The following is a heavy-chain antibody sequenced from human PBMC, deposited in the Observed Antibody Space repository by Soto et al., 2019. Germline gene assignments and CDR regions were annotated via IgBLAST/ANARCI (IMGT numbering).Heavy chain of an antibody. CDR2: ISSSGSTI. V-gene: IGHV3-11*01. Sequence: QVQLVESGGGLVKPGGSLRLSCAASGFTFSDYYMSWIRQAPGKGLEWVSYISSSGSTIYYADSVKGRFTISRDNAKNSLYLQMNSLRAEDTAVYYCARELRCLEWLMQDRYYMDVWGKGTTVTVSS. CDR3: ARELRCLEWLMQDRYYMDV. CDR1: GFTFSDYY. D-gene: IGHD3-3*01. J-gene: IGHJ6*03.